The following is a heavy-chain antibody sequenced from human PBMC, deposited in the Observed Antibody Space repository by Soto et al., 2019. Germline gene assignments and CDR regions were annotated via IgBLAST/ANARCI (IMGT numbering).Heavy chain of an antibody. V-gene: IGHV3-30-3*01. CDR1: GFTFSSYA. J-gene: IGHJ3*02. Sequence: QVQLVESGGGVVQPGRSLRLSCAASGFTFSSYAMHWVRKAPGKGLEWVAVISYDGSNKYYADSVKGRFTISRDNSKNTLYLQMNSLRAEDTAVYYCARGGYMHAFDIWGQGTMVTVSS. CDR2: ISYDGSNK. D-gene: IGHD1-1*01. CDR3: ARGGYMHAFDI.